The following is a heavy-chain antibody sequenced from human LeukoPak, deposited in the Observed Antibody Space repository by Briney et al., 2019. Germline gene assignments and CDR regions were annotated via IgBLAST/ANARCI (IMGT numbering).Heavy chain of an antibody. J-gene: IGHJ4*02. CDR1: GFTFSSYA. V-gene: IGHV3-30*04. CDR2: ISYDGSNK. Sequence: GRSLRLSCAASGFTFSSYAMHWVRQAPGKGLEWVAVISYDGSNKYCADSVKGRFTISRDNSKNTLYLQMNSLRAEDTAVYYCARDRSLWFFDYWGQGTLVTVSS. CDR3: ARDRSLWFFDY. D-gene: IGHD3-10*01.